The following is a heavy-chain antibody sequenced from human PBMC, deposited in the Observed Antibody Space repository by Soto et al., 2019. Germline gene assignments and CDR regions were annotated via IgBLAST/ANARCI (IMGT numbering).Heavy chain of an antibody. CDR3: ARGYDFWSGYTAFDY. Sequence: WGSLRLSCAASGFTFSSYWMSWVRQAPGKGLEWVANIKQDGSEKYYVDSVKGRFTISRDNAKNSLYLQMNSLRVEDTAVYYCARGYDFWSGYTAFDYWGQGTLVTVSS. CDR2: IKQDGSEK. V-gene: IGHV3-7*01. CDR1: GFTFSSYW. J-gene: IGHJ4*02. D-gene: IGHD3-3*01.